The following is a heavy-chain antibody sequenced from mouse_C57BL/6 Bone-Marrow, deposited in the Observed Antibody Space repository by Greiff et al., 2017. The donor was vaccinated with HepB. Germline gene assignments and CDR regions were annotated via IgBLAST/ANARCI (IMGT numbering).Heavy chain of an antibody. D-gene: IGHD1-1*01. Sequence: VQLQQSGAELVKPGASVKISCKASGYAFSSYWMNWVKQRPGKGLEWIGQIYPGDGDTNYNGKFKGKATLTADKSSSTAYMQLSSLTSEDSAVYFCARSRTTVVATNFDVWGTGTTVTVSS. CDR3: ARSRTTVVATNFDV. V-gene: IGHV1-80*01. CDR2: IYPGDGDT. J-gene: IGHJ1*03. CDR1: GYAFSSYW.